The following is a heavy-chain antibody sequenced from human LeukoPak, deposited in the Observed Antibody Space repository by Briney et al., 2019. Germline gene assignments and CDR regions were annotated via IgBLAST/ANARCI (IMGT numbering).Heavy chain of an antibody. D-gene: IGHD6-19*01. Sequence: GGSLRLSCAASGFTVSSNYMSWVRQVPGKGLEWVSVIYSGGSTYYADSVKGLFTISRDNSKNTLYLQMNRLRAEDTAVYYCAKDPYSSGPYNWFDPWGQGTLVTVSS. CDR3: AKDPYSSGPYNWFDP. CDR2: IYSGGST. J-gene: IGHJ5*02. V-gene: IGHV3-53*01. CDR1: GFTVSSNY.